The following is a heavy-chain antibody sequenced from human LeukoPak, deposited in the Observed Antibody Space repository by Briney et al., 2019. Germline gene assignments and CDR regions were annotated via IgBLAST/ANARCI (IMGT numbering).Heavy chain of an antibody. J-gene: IGHJ3*02. V-gene: IGHV1-3*01. CDR2: INAGNGNT. CDR1: GYTFTSYA. Sequence: VASVKVSCKASGYTFTSYAMHWVRQAPGQRLEWMGWINAGNGNTKYSQKLQGRVTMTTDTSTSTAYMELRSLRSDDTAVYYCARVDIVVVFVAHDAFDIWGQGTMVTVSS. D-gene: IGHD2-2*03. CDR3: ARVDIVVVFVAHDAFDI.